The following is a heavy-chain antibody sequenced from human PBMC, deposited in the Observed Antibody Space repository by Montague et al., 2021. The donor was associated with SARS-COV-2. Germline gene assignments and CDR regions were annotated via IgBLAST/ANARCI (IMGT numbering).Heavy chain of an antibody. D-gene: IGHD1-26*01. J-gene: IGHJ3*02. CDR3: ARPREAISDAFDI. V-gene: IGHV3-33*01. CDR2: IWYDGSNK. Sequence: SLRLSCAASGFTFSSYGMHWVRQAPGKGLEWVAVIWYDGSNKYYADSVKGRFTISRDNSKNTLYLQMNSLRAEDTAVYYCARPREAISDAFDIWGRGTMVTVSS. CDR1: GFTFSSYG.